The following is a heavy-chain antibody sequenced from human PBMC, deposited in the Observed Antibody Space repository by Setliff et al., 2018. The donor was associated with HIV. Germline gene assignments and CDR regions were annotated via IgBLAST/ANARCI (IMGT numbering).Heavy chain of an antibody. CDR1: GYTLTELS. CDR2: FDPEYDKT. CDR3: ATKAYDSSGYLRSRVSGAALDI. V-gene: IGHV1-24*01. D-gene: IGHD3-22*01. Sequence: ASVKVSCKVSGYTLTELSIHWVRQAPGKGLEWMGGFDPEYDKTFYAQKFQGRVTMSEDTSTDTAYMELSSLRSKDTAVYYCATKAYDSSGYLRSRVSGAALDIWGQGTMVTVSS. J-gene: IGHJ3*02.